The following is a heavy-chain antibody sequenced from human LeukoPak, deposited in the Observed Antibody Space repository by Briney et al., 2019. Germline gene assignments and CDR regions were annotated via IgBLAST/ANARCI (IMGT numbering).Heavy chain of an antibody. J-gene: IGHJ5*02. CDR1: GGSISSGSYY. D-gene: IGHD2-15*01. Sequence: SETLSLTCTVSGGSISSGSYYWGWIRQSPGKGLEWIGYIYYTGSTFYNPSLESRITISVDTSKNQFSLKLTSVTVADTAVYYCVRGSGGSQYLRWFDPWGQGTLVSVSS. CDR3: VRGSGGSQYLRWFDP. V-gene: IGHV4-30-4*01. CDR2: IYYTGST.